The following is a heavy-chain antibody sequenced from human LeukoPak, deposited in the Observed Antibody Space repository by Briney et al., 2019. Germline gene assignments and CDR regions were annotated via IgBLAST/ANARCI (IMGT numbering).Heavy chain of an antibody. CDR3: AKDIHSSSFYGMDV. CDR1: GFTFDDYA. Sequence: GRSLRLSCAASGFTFDDYAMHWVRQAPGKGLEWVSGISWNSGSIGYADSVKGRFTISRDNAKNSLYLQMNSLRAEDTALYYCAKDIHSSSFYGMDVWGQGTTATVSS. D-gene: IGHD6-13*01. CDR2: ISWNSGSI. V-gene: IGHV3-9*01. J-gene: IGHJ6*02.